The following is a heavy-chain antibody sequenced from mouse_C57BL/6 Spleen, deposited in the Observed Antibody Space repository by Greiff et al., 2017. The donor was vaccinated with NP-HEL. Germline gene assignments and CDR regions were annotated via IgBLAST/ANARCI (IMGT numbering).Heavy chain of an antibody. Sequence: EVKLMESGEGLVKPGGSLKLSCAASGFTFSSYAMSWVRQTPEKRLVWVAYISSGGDYIYYADTVKGRFTISRDNARNTLYLQMSSLKSEDTAMYYCTRGDYYGASAMDYWGQGTSVTVSS. D-gene: IGHD1-1*01. CDR3: TRGDYYGASAMDY. J-gene: IGHJ4*01. CDR1: GFTFSSYA. CDR2: ISSGGDYI. V-gene: IGHV5-9-1*02.